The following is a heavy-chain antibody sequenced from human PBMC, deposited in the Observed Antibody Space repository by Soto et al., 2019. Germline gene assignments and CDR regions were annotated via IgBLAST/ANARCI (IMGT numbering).Heavy chain of an antibody. CDR1: GGSISSSNW. Sequence: TADTLSLTSAVSGGSISSSNWWSCVRQPPGKGLEWIGEIYHSGSTNYNPSLKSRVTISVDKSKNQFSLKLSSVTAADTAVYYCASQGRDYYYYGMDVWGQGTTVTVSS. CDR3: ASQGRDYYYYGMDV. V-gene: IGHV4-4*02. CDR2: IYHSGST. J-gene: IGHJ6*02.